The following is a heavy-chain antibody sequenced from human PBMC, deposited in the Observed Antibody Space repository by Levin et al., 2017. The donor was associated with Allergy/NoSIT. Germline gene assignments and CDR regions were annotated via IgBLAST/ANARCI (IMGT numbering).Heavy chain of an antibody. CDR3: AREMSTGWYPPDAFDI. Sequence: PGGSLRLSCAASGFTFRNFWMTWVRQAPGKGLEWVADIKQDASEKYYVDSVLGRFTISRDNARNSVDLQMNSLRAEDTAIYYCAREMSTGWYPPDAFDIWGQGTLVTVS. D-gene: IGHD6-19*01. CDR1: GFTFRNFW. J-gene: IGHJ3*02. CDR2: IKQDASEK. V-gene: IGHV3-7*01.